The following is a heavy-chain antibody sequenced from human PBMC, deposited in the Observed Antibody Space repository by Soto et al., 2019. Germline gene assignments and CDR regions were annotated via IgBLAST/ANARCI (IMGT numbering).Heavy chain of an antibody. CDR2: IYPGDSDT. V-gene: IGHV5-51*01. J-gene: IGHJ3*02. CDR1: GYSFTSYW. CDR3: AKGYCSGGSCYGYNAFDI. Sequence: LGESLKISCKGSGYSFTSYWIGWVRQMPGKGLEWMGIIYPGDSDTRYSPSFQGQVTISADKSISTAYLQWSSLKASDTAMYYCAKGYCSGGSCYGYNAFDIWGQGTMVTVSS. D-gene: IGHD2-15*01.